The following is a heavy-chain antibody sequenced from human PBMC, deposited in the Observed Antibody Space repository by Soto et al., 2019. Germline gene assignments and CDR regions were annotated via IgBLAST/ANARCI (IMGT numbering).Heavy chain of an antibody. J-gene: IGHJ6*03. CDR1: RFIFSSYS. CDR2: ISSSSDTI. Sequence: EVQLVESGGGLVQPGGSLRLSCAASRFIFSSYSMNWVRQAPGKGLEWVSYISSSSDTIYYADSVKGRFTISRDNAKNSLYLQMNSLRAEDTAVYYCARDPRYCSGGNCYSSYYYYYLDVWGIGTTVTVSS. CDR3: ARDPRYCSGGNCYSSYYYYYLDV. D-gene: IGHD2-15*01. V-gene: IGHV3-48*01.